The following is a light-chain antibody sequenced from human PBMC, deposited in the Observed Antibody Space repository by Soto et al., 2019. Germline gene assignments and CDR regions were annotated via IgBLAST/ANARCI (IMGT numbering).Light chain of an antibody. Sequence: IVLTQSPGTVSLSPGERATLSCGASQSVSSSYLAWYQQKPGQAPRVLIYGTSSRATGIPDRFSGSGSGTDFTLTISRLEPEDFAVYYCQQYTTSSWTFGQGTNVDI. CDR1: QSVSSSY. J-gene: IGKJ1*01. CDR3: QQYTTSSWT. V-gene: IGKV3-20*01. CDR2: GTS.